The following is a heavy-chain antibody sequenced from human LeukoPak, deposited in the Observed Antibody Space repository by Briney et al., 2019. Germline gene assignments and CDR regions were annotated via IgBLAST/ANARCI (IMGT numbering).Heavy chain of an antibody. CDR2: IYSDGTP. CDR3: ARGRSLGMDV. J-gene: IGHJ6*02. CDR1: GFTVSGSY. V-gene: IGHV3-53*01. Sequence: GGSLRLSCAASGFTVSGSYISWVRQAPGKGLEWVSLIYSDGTPYYVDSVKGRIIISRDNSKNTLFLQMNSLRAEGTAVYYCARGRSLGMDVWGQGTTVTVSS.